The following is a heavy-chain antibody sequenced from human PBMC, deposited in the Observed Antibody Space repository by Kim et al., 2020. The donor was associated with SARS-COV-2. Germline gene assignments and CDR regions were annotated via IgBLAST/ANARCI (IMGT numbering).Heavy chain of an antibody. CDR1: GFPFTTYW. D-gene: IGHD2-21*02. J-gene: IGHJ3*02. V-gene: IGHV3-74*01. CDR3: ATGLPHAYEI. CDR2: VKGDGIST. Sequence: GGSLRLSCAASGFPFTTYWMHWVRQAPGKGLVWVARVKGDGISTIYADSVNGRFTISRDNDRNMVYLQMNSLRAEDTALYFCATGLPHAYEIWGQGTMVTGSS.